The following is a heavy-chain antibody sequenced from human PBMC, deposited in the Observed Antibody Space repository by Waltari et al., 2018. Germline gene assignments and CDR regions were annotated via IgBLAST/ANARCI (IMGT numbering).Heavy chain of an antibody. J-gene: IGHJ6*02. CDR1: GFPLGSHA. CDR2: VASTGAT. D-gene: IGHD1-26*01. V-gene: IGHV3-23*01. CDR3: VKDRGPHDPYNFYYGMNV. Sequence: DVQLLESGGGLVHPGGSLSLSCAAPGFPLGSHAMTWVRQSPGKGLEWVSSVASTGATYYADSVRGRFTISRDNSKNTVFLQLDRLRVDDTATYFCVKDRGPHDPYNFYYGMNVWGQGTTVTVSS.